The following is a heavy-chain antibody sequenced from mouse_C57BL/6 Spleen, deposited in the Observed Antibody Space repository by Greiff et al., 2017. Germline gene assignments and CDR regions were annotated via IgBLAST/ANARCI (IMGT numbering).Heavy chain of an antibody. CDR2: IDPSDSYT. V-gene: IGHV1-50*01. J-gene: IGHJ4*01. Sequence: QVQLQQPGAELVKPGASVKLSCKASGYTFTSYWMQWVKQRPGQGLEWIGEIDPSDSYTNYNQKFTGKATLTVDTSSSTAYMQLSSLTSEDSAVYYCARWGLRDGGDAKGGWGQGTSVTVAS. CDR3: ARWGLRDGGDAKGG. CDR1: GYTFTSYW. D-gene: IGHD2-4*01.